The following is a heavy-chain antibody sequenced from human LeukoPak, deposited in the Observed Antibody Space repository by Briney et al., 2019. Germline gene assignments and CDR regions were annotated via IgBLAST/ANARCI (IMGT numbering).Heavy chain of an antibody. CDR3: ARSWYSSPSDY. CDR1: GGSISSSSYY. V-gene: IGHV4-39*07. Sequence: SETLSLTCAVSGGSISSSSYYWGWIRQPPGKGLEWIGSIYYSGSTYYNPSLKSRVTISVDTSKNQFSLKLSSVTAADTAAYYCARSWYSSPSDYWGQGTLVTVSS. J-gene: IGHJ4*02. CDR2: IYYSGST. D-gene: IGHD6-6*01.